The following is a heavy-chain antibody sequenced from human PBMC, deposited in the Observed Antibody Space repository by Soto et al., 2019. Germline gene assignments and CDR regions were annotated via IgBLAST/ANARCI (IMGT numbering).Heavy chain of an antibody. CDR3: ARATYYDFWSGYHRPRHFDY. J-gene: IGHJ4*02. Sequence: SETQSLTCTVAGGSISSGDYYWSWIRQPPGKGLEWIGYIYYSGSTYYNPSLKSRVTISVDTSKNQFSLKLSSVTAADTAVYYCARATYYDFWSGYHRPRHFDYWGQGTQVTVSS. V-gene: IGHV4-30-4*01. CDR1: GGSISSGDYY. CDR2: IYYSGST. D-gene: IGHD3-3*01.